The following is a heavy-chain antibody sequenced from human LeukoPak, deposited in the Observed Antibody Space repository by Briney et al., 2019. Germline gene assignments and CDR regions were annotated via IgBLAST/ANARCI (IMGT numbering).Heavy chain of an antibody. CDR2: IYYSGST. CDR1: GGSISSYY. J-gene: IGHJ4*02. Sequence: PSETLSLTCTVSGGSISSYYWSWIRQPPGKGLEWIGYIYYSGSTNYNPSLKSRVTISVDTSKNQFSLKLSSVTAADTAVYYCAREYSSSRLAPGYWGQGTLVTVSS. CDR3: AREYSSSRLAPGY. V-gene: IGHV4-59*12. D-gene: IGHD6-13*01.